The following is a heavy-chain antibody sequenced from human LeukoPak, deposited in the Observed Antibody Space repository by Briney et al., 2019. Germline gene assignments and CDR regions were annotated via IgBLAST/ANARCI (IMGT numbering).Heavy chain of an antibody. CDR1: GGSISSSSYY. J-gene: IGHJ4*02. V-gene: IGHV4-61*02. Sequence: SETLSLTCTVSGGSISSSSYYWSWIRQPAGKGLEWIGRVYTSGNTNYNSSLQSRVNMSVDTSKNQFSLKLSSVTAADTAVYYCARENIAARPLDYWGQGTLVTVSS. CDR2: VYTSGNT. CDR3: ARENIAARPLDY. D-gene: IGHD6-6*01.